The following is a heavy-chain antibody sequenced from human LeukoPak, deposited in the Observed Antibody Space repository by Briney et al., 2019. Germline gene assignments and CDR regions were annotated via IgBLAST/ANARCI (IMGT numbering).Heavy chain of an antibody. CDR3: ARDNESAAAGTRGFDY. V-gene: IGHV4-30-2*01. D-gene: IGHD6-13*01. J-gene: IGHJ4*02. CDR1: GGSISSGGYY. Sequence: SETLSLTCTVSGGSISSGGYYWSWIRQPPGKGLEWIGYIYHSGGTYYNPSLKSRVTISVDRSKNQFSLKLSSVTAADTAVYYCARDNESAAAGTRGFDYWGQGTLVTVSS. CDR2: IYHSGGT.